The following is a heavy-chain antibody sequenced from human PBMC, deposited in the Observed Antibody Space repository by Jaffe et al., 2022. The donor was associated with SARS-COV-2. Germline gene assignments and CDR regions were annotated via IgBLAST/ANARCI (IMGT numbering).Heavy chain of an antibody. CDR1: GGSISTGSYY. Sequence: QVQLQESGPGLVEPSQTLSLTCTVSGGSISTGSYYWSWIRQPAGKGLEWIGRIYTSGSTNYNPSLESRVTLSVDTSKNQFSLKLSSVTAADTAVYYCARGARKGNYYYYYYAMDVWGQGTTVTVSS. D-gene: IGHD1-7*01. CDR3: ARGARKGNYYYYYYAMDV. V-gene: IGHV4-61*02. CDR2: IYTSGST. J-gene: IGHJ6*02.